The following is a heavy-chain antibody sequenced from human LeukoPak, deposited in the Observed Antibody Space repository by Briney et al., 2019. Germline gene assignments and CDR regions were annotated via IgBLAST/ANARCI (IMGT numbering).Heavy chain of an antibody. J-gene: IGHJ6*02. CDR3: ARGDYGSGSYSYYCGMDV. Sequence: SQTLSLTCAISGDSVSSNSAAWNWIRQSPSRGLEWQGRTYYRSKWYNDYAVSVKSRITINPDTSKNQFSLQLNSVTPEDTAVYYCARGDYGSGSYSYYCGMDVWGQGTTVTVSS. CDR1: GDSVSSNSAA. D-gene: IGHD3-10*01. V-gene: IGHV6-1*01. CDR2: TYYRSKWYN.